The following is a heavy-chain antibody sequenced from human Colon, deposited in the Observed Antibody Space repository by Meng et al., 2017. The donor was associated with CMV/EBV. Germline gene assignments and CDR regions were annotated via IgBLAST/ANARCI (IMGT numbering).Heavy chain of an antibody. CDR3: ASHSSYVWGSHH. CDR1: GYSFTGYY. CDR2: MDPTTGRT. D-gene: IGHD3-16*01. V-gene: IGHV1-2*02. J-gene: IGHJ1*01. Sequence: VQLVQSGAEVRMPGASVKVSCKASGYSFTGYYIHWVRQAPGQGLEWMGWMDPTTGRTDYAQKFQGTVTMTRDTSNSTAYLELSRLTSDDTAVYYCASHSSYVWGSHHWGQGTLVTVSS.